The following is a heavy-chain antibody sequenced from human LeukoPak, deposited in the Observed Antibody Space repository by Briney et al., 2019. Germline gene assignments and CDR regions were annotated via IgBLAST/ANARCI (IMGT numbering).Heavy chain of an antibody. CDR3: AREDILTGYYY. V-gene: IGHV3-21*01. J-gene: IGHJ4*02. CDR2: ISSSSSYI. CDR1: GFTFSSYS. Sequence: GGSLRLSCAHPGFTFSSYSMNWVRQAPGKGLEWVSSISSSSSYIYYADSVKGRFTISRDNAKNSLYLQMNSLRAEDTAVYYCAREDILTGYYYWGQGTLVTVSS. D-gene: IGHD3-9*01.